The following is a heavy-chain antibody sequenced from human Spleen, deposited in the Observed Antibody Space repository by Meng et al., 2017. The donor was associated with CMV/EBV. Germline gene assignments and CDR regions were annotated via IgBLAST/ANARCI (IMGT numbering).Heavy chain of an antibody. CDR3: ARSYSSSSSGDFDY. Sequence: ASAKVSCKASGYTFTSYDINWVRQATGQGREWMGWMSPNSGNTGYAQKFQGRVTITRNTSISTAYMELSSLSSEDTAVYYCARSYSSSSSGDFDYWGQGTLVTVSS. J-gene: IGHJ4*02. CDR1: GYTFTSYD. CDR2: MSPNSGNT. V-gene: IGHV1-8*03. D-gene: IGHD6-6*01.